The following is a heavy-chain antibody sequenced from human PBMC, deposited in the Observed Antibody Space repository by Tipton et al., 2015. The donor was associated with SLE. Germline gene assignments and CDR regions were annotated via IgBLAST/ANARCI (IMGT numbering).Heavy chain of an antibody. Sequence: TLSLTCTVSGGSISSGGYYWSWLRQLPGKGLEWIGYIYYSGSTFYNPSLKSRVSISVDRSNNQFSLKLNSVTAADTAVYYCARDAVDGYRGGAVDSWGQGTLVTVSS. J-gene: IGHJ4*02. V-gene: IGHV4-31*03. D-gene: IGHD5-24*01. CDR1: GGSISSGGYY. CDR3: ARDAVDGYRGGAVDS. CDR2: IYYSGST.